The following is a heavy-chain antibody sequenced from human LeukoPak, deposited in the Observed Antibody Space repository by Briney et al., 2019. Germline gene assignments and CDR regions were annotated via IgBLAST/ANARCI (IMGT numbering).Heavy chain of an antibody. Sequence: PGGSLRVSCAASGFTFSSYAMHWVRQAPGKGLEWVAVISYDGSNKYYADSVKGRFTISRDNSKNTLYLQMNSLRAEDTAVYYCARERMGATRTFDYWGQGTLVTVSS. J-gene: IGHJ4*02. V-gene: IGHV3-30-3*01. CDR1: GFTFSSYA. D-gene: IGHD1-26*01. CDR2: ISYDGSNK. CDR3: ARERMGATRTFDY.